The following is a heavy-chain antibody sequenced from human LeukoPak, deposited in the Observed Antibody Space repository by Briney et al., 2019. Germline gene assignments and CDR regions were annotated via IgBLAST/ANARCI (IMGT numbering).Heavy chain of an antibody. J-gene: IGHJ2*01. D-gene: IGHD1-26*01. Sequence: GGSLRLSCAAAGFTFRSYWMSWVRQAPGKGLEWVANIKKDGSEKYYVDSVKGRFTISRDNAKNSLYLQMNSLRAGDTAVYYCARGRSPTLGYFDLWGRGTLVTVSS. CDR3: ARGRSPTLGYFDL. V-gene: IGHV3-7*01. CDR1: GFTFRSYW. CDR2: IKKDGSEK.